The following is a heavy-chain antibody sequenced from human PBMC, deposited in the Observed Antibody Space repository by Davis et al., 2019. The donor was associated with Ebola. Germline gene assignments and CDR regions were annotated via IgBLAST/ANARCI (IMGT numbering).Heavy chain of an antibody. V-gene: IGHV3-48*02. CDR2: ISWNTGVI. CDR1: GFTFSSSW. CDR3: ARDAEDGSGNWFFDF. Sequence: GESLKISCAASGFTFSSSWMHWVRQAPGKGLEWVSGISWNTGVIAYADSVRGRFTVSRDNARSSLFLQLNSLRDEDTALYYCARDAEDGSGNWFFDFRGRGALVTVSS. D-gene: IGHD5-24*01. J-gene: IGHJ2*01.